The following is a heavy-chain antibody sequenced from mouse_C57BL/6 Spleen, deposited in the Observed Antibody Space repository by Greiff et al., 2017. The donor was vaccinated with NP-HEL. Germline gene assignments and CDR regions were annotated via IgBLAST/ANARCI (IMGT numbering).Heavy chain of an antibody. CDR1: GFTFSDYG. J-gene: IGHJ4*01. CDR3: ARGSSGYLYYAMDY. Sequence: VQLKESGGGLVKPGGSLKLSCAASGFTFSDYGMHWVRQAPEKGLEWVAYISSGSSTIYYADTVKGLFTISRDNAKNTLFLQMTSLRSEDTAMYYGARGSSGYLYYAMDYWGQGTSVTVSS. CDR2: ISSGSSTI. V-gene: IGHV5-17*01. D-gene: IGHD3-2*02.